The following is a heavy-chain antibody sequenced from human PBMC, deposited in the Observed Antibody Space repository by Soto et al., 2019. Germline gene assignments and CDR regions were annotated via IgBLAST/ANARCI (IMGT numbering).Heavy chain of an antibody. CDR2: INPNSGGT. Sequence: QVQLVQSGAEVKKPGASVKVSCKASGYTFTGYYMHWVRQAPEQGLEWMGWINPNSGGTNYAQKLQGWVTMTRDTSISTAYMELSRLRSDDTAVYYCARGVVVPAASYYYGMDVWGLGTTVTVSS. CDR3: ARGVVVPAASYYYGMDV. J-gene: IGHJ6*02. D-gene: IGHD2-2*01. CDR1: GYTFTGYY. V-gene: IGHV1-2*04.